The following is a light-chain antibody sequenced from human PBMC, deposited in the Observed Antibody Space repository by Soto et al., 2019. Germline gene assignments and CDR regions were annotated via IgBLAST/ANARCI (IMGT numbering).Light chain of an antibody. CDR1: SSDIGRYNY. J-gene: IGLJ2*01. CDR3: GSYTGSYTMV. V-gene: IGLV2-14*03. Sequence: QSALTQPASVSGSPGQSITISCTGTSSDIGRYNYVSWYQHRPGKAPKLIIYDVSDRTSGVSNRFSGSKSGTTASLTISGLQAEDEADYYCGSYTGSYTMVFGGGTQLTVL. CDR2: DVS.